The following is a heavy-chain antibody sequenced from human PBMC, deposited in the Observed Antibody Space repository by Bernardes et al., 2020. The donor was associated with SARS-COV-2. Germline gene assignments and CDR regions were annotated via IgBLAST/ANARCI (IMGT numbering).Heavy chain of an antibody. Sequence: SEPLSLTCAVSGDSISSTRYYWGCHLQPLGKGLDSIGNIFYDGITYYNSSLKSRVTISVDTYNNQFSLKLSPVTAADTAVYYYTRGVVIFGEVVFYYYGLDVWGQGTTVTVSS. J-gene: IGHJ6*02. V-gene: IGHV4-39*01. CDR3: TRGVVIFGEVVFYYYGLDV. CDR1: GDSISSTRYY. D-gene: IGHD3-3*01. CDR2: IFYDGIT.